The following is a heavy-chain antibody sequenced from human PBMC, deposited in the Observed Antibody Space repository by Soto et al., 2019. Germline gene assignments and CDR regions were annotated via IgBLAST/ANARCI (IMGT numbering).Heavy chain of an antibody. CDR3: ASLVFDRNWFDP. D-gene: IGHD2-8*01. CDR1: GYTFTSYG. V-gene: IGHV1-18*01. CDR2: ISAYNGNT. Sequence: ASVKVSCKASGYTFTSYGISWVRQAPGQGLEWMGWISAYNGNTNYAQKLQGRVTMTTDTSTSTAYMELRSLRSDDTAVYYCASLVFDRNWFDPWGQGTLVTVSS. J-gene: IGHJ5*02.